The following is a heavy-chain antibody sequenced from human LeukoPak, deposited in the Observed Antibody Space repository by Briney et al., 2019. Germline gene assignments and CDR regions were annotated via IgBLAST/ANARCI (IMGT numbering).Heavy chain of an antibody. D-gene: IGHD3-22*01. Sequence: SGTLSLTCTVSGGSISSGGHYWSWIRQLPGKGLEWIGYIYYSGSAYYNPSLKSRVTMSLDTSKNQFSLKLSSVTAADTAVYYCARLTYYYDSSPIDYWGQGTLVT. J-gene: IGHJ4*02. CDR1: GGSISSGGHY. V-gene: IGHV4-31*03. CDR2: IYYSGSA. CDR3: ARLTYYYDSSPIDY.